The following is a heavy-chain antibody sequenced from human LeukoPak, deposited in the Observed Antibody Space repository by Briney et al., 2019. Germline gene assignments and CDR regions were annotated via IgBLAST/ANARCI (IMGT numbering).Heavy chain of an antibody. CDR3: VRVNWSDGDNWFDP. J-gene: IGHJ5*02. CDR2: ISGYNDGA. Sequence: ASVKVSCKASGYIFTSYGITWVRQAPGEGLEWMGWISGYNDGAKYAQKFQGRVTMTTDTSTRTAYMELRSLRSDDTAVYYCVRVNWSDGDNWFDPWGQGTLVTDSS. V-gene: IGHV1-18*01. CDR1: GYIFTSYG. D-gene: IGHD1-1*01.